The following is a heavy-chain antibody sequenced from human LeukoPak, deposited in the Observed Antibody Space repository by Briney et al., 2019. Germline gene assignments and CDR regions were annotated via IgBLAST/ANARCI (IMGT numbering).Heavy chain of an antibody. CDR2: INHSGST. D-gene: IGHD2-15*01. V-gene: IGHV4-34*01. Sequence: SETLSLTCAVYVGSFSGYYWSWLRQPPGKGLEWIGEINHSGSTNYNPSLKSRVTISVDTSKNQFSLKLSAVTAADTAVYYCATRGLLARHPYFDYWGQGTLATVSS. J-gene: IGHJ4*02. CDR3: ATRGLLARHPYFDY. CDR1: VGSFSGYY.